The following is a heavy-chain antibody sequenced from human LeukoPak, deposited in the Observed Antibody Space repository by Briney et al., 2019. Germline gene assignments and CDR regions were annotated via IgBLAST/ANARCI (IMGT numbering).Heavy chain of an antibody. CDR1: GVSISAYY. Sequence: SETLSLTCSVSGVSISAYYWSWIRQPAGKGLEWIGRIYPGESIYASENTNYNPSLKSRVSMSGDTSKNQVSLKLRSVTAADTAVYYCAVSYSNHPNARYYYYYYGMDVWGQGTTVTVSS. CDR2: IYPGESIYASENT. CDR3: AVSYSNHPNARYYYYYYGMDV. V-gene: IGHV4-4*07. D-gene: IGHD4-11*01. J-gene: IGHJ6*02.